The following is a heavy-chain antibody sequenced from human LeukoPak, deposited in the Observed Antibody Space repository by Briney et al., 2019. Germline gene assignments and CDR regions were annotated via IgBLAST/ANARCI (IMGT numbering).Heavy chain of an antibody. CDR3: AREGGAYDSSGYNIGDYFDY. D-gene: IGHD3-22*01. V-gene: IGHV4-61*10. CDR1: GGSISSGSYY. CDR2: IYYSGST. Sequence: SETLSLTCTVSGGSISSGSYYWSWIRQPAGKGLEWIGYIYYSGSTNYNPSLKSRVTISVDTSKNQFSLKLSSVTAADTAVYYCAREGGAYDSSGYNIGDYFDYWGQGTLVTVSS. J-gene: IGHJ4*02.